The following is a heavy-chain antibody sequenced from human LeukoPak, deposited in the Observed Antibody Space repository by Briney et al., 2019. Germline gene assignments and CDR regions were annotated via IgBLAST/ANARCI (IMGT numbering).Heavy chain of an antibody. D-gene: IGHD1-26*01. V-gene: IGHV1-46*01. CDR1: GYTFTSYY. CDR3: ARDRSGSYYPSAGYYMDV. Sequence: ASVTVSCEASGYTFTSYYVHWVRQAPGQGLEWMGMINPSGGSTSYAQKFQGRVTMTRDMSTSTVYMELSSLRSEDTAVYYCARDRSGSYYPSAGYYMDVWGKGTTVTVSS. J-gene: IGHJ6*03. CDR2: INPSGGST.